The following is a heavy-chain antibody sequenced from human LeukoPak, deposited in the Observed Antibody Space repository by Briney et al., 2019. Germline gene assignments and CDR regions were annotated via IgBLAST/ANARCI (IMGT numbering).Heavy chain of an antibody. J-gene: IGHJ4*02. Sequence: GGSLRLSCAASGFTFSSYAMSWVRQAPGKGLEWVSAISGSGGSTYYADSVKGRFTISRDNSKNTLYLQMNSLRAEDTAVYYCAKKRRGLYGDYENYYFDYWGQGTLVTVSS. CDR3: AKKRRGLYGDYENYYFDY. V-gene: IGHV3-23*01. D-gene: IGHD4-17*01. CDR1: GFTFSSYA. CDR2: ISGSGGST.